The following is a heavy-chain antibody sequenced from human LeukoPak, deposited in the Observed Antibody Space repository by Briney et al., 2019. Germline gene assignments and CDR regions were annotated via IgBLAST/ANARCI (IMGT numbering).Heavy chain of an antibody. Sequence: GGSLRLSCAASGFTFDDYAMHWVRQAPGKGLEWVSGISWNSGSIGYADSVKGRFTISRDNSKNTLYLQMNSLRAEDTAVYYCAREIAAAGKGSWFDPWGQGTLVTVSS. CDR2: ISWNSGSI. D-gene: IGHD6-13*01. J-gene: IGHJ5*02. CDR1: GFTFDDYA. CDR3: AREIAAAGKGSWFDP. V-gene: IGHV3-9*01.